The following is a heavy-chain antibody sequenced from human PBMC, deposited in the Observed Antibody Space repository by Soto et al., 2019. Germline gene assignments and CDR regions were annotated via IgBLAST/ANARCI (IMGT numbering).Heavy chain of an antibody. CDR1: GYTFTGYY. CDR2: INPNSGGT. D-gene: IGHD3-3*02. CDR3: AREHSTFGKTDAFDI. V-gene: IGHV1-2*04. J-gene: IGHJ3*02. Sequence: ASVKGSCKASGYTFTGYYMRWVRQAPGQGLEWMGWINPNSGGTNYAQKFQGWVTMTRDTSISTAYMELSRLRSDDTAVYYCAREHSTFGKTDAFDIWGQGTMVTVS.